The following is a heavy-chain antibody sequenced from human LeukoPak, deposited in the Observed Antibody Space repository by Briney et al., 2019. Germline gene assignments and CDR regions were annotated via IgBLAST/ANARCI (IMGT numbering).Heavy chain of an antibody. D-gene: IGHD3-10*01. V-gene: IGHV3-23*01. J-gene: IGHJ6*02. Sequence: RPGGSLRLSCAASGFTFSTDVRSWVRQAPGKGLECVSAISGSGGNTYYADSVKGRFTISRDNSKNMLYLQMNSLRAEDTAVYYCAKVSGRIQIWPQPFGDGMDVWGQGTTVTVSS. CDR2: ISGSGGNT. CDR3: AKVSGRIQIWPQPFGDGMDV. CDR1: GFTFSTDV.